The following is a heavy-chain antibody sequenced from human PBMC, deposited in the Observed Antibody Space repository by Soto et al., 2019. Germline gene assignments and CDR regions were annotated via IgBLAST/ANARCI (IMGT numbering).Heavy chain of an antibody. V-gene: IGHV3-23*01. CDR3: AKTPGLYGDYSLDY. CDR2: ITGSGDTT. Sequence: EVQLLESGGGLVQPGGSLRLSCAASGFTFSSYAMNWVRQAPGKGLEWVSVITGSGDTTYYADSVKGRCTISRDNSKNTLYLQMSSLRTEDTAIYYCAKTPGLYGDYSLDYWGQGTLVTVSS. CDR1: GFTFSSYA. J-gene: IGHJ4*02. D-gene: IGHD4-17*01.